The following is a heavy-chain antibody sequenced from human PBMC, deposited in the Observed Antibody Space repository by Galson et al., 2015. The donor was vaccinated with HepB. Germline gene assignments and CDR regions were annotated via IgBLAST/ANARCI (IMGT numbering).Heavy chain of an antibody. CDR3: AKERSQSYSDS. V-gene: IGHV3-23*01. CDR1: GFTFSSSA. CDR2: ISGDASRT. D-gene: IGHD3-10*01. Sequence: SLRLSCAASGFTFSSSAMSWVRQTPGKGLEWVTAISGDASRTYYADSVKGRFTISRDNSKNTLYLQMNSLRVEDTAIYYCAKERSQSYSDSWGQGALVTVSS. J-gene: IGHJ4*02.